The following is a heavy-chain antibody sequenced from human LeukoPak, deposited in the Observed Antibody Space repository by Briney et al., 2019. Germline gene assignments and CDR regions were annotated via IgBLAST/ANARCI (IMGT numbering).Heavy chain of an antibody. J-gene: IGHJ2*01. V-gene: IGHV4-38-2*02. D-gene: IGHD3-10*01. CDR1: GYSISSGYY. CDR3: ARHGFDPVQNVAHWYFDL. Sequence: SETLSLTCTVSGYSISSGYYWGWIRQPPGKGLEWIGSIYHSGNTNYNPSLKSRVTIGTSKNEISLNLTSVTAADTAVYYCARHGFDPVQNVAHWYFDLWGRGTLVTVSS. CDR2: IYHSGNT.